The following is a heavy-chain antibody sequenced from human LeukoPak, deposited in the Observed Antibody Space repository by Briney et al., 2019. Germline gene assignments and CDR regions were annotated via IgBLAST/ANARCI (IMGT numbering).Heavy chain of an antibody. CDR3: ARAPDYYESSENGMDV. Sequence: GASVKVSCKPSGNTFSNYGLNWVRQAPGQGLEWLGWISTKTGNPMYAQGFTGRFVISLDTSVSTAYLQISSLKAADTAVYYCARAPDYYESSENGMDVWGQGTTVIVSS. CDR1: GNTFSNYG. CDR2: ISTKTGNP. J-gene: IGHJ6*02. V-gene: IGHV7-4-1*02. D-gene: IGHD3-22*01.